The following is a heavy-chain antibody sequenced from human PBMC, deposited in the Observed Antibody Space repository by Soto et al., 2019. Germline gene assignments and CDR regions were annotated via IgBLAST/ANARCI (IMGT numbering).Heavy chain of an antibody. Sequence: PSDTLSLTCTVSGGSISRNSYYWAWIRQPPGKGLEWIGSGYHGGNTYYNPSHKSRVTISVDTSTNQFSLKLNSVTAADTAVYYCARHLSGYGYLYFEYWGQGILVTVSS. CDR1: GGSISRNSYY. CDR3: ARHLSGYGYLYFEY. V-gene: IGHV4-39*01. D-gene: IGHD5-18*01. J-gene: IGHJ4*02. CDR2: GYHGGNT.